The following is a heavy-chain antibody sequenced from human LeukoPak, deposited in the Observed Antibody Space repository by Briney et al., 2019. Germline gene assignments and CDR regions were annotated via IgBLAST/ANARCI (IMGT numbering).Heavy chain of an antibody. CDR1: GYTFTSYG. J-gene: IGHJ4*02. CDR3: ARAWYYDFWSGSLDFDY. D-gene: IGHD3-3*01. V-gene: IGHV1-18*01. Sequence: ASVKVSCKASGYTFTSYGISWVRQAPGQGLEWMGWISAYNGNTNYAQKLQGRVTMTTDTSTSTAYMELRSLRSEDTAVYYCARAWYYDFWSGSLDFDYWGQGTLVTVSS. CDR2: ISAYNGNT.